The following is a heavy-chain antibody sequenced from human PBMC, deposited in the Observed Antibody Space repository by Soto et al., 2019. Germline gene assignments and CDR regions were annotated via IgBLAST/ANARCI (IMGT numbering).Heavy chain of an antibody. CDR3: ARDPASSSWFNYYGMDV. CDR1: GFTFSSYW. Sequence: PGGSLRLSCAASGFTFSSYWMSWVRQAPGKGLEWVANIKQDGSEKYYVDSAKGRFTISRDNAKNSLYLQMNSLRAEDTAVYYCARDPASSSWFNYYGMDVWGQGTTVTVSS. V-gene: IGHV3-7*03. CDR2: IKQDGSEK. D-gene: IGHD6-13*01. J-gene: IGHJ6*02.